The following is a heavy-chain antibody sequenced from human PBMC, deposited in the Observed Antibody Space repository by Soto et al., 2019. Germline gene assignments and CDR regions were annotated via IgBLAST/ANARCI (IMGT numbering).Heavy chain of an antibody. CDR1: GGSISSGDYY. Sequence: SETLSLTCTVSGGSISSGDYYWSWIRQPPGKGLEWIGYIYYSGSTYYNPSLKSRVTISVDTSKNQFSLKLSSVTAADTAVYYCDRTGATDAFDIWGQGTMVTVSS. V-gene: IGHV4-30-4*01. CDR3: DRTGATDAFDI. D-gene: IGHD3-10*01. CDR2: IYYSGST. J-gene: IGHJ3*02.